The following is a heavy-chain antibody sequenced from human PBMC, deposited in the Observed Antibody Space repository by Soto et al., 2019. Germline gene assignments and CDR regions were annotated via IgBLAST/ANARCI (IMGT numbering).Heavy chain of an antibody. Sequence: EVQLLESGGGLVQPGGSLRLSCAASGFTFSTYAMSWVRQAPGKGLEWVSTISISGVSTYYADSVKGRFTISRDNSKNTLYLLMNSLRADDTAVYYCAKGGDGYCSGGSCYLIGVNFDYCGQGTLVTLAS. CDR3: AKGGDGYCSGGSCYLIGVNFDY. D-gene: IGHD2-15*01. J-gene: IGHJ4*02. CDR1: GFTFSTYA. CDR2: ISISGVST. V-gene: IGHV3-23*01.